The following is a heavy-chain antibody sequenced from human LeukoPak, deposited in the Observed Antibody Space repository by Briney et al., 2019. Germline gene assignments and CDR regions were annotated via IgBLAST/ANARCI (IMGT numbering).Heavy chain of an antibody. D-gene: IGHD5-18*01. CDR2: IIPIFGTA. CDR1: GGTFSSYA. V-gene: IGHV1-69*13. J-gene: IGHJ4*02. CDR3: ATAGGYSYGARPDY. Sequence: SVKVSCKASGGTFSSYAISWVRQAPGQGLEWMGGIIPIFGTANYAQKFQGRATITADESTSTAYMELSRLGSEDTAVYYCATAGGYSYGARPDYWGQGTLVTVSS.